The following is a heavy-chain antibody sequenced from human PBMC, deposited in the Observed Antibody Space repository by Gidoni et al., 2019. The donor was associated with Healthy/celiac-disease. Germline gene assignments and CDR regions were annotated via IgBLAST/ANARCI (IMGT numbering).Heavy chain of an antibody. J-gene: IGHJ4*02. CDR2: IYYSGST. Sequence: QLQLQESGPGLVKPSETLSLTCTVSGGSISSSSDYWGWLRQPPGKGLEWIGSIYYSGSTSYNPSLKSRVTISVDTSKNQFSLKLSSVTAADTAVYYCARQGDSDFWSGYSTSSYDYWGQGTLVTVSS. V-gene: IGHV4-39*01. D-gene: IGHD3-3*01. CDR1: GGSISSSSDY. CDR3: ARQGDSDFWSGYSTSSYDY.